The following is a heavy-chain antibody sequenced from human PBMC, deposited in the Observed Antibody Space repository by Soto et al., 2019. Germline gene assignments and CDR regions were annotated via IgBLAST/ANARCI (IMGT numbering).Heavy chain of an antibody. CDR1: GYTFTSDV. D-gene: IGHD3-22*01. CDR3: AREAYDSSGYYYSFCPQYTFDR. CDR2: ISAYNGNT. Sequence: GASVMVSCKASGYTFTSDVISWVRQAPGQGLEWMGWISAYNGNTNYAQKFQGRVTMTRDTSTSTVYMELSSLRSEDTAVYYCAREAYDSSGYYYSFCPQYTFDRWGRG. V-gene: IGHV1-18*01. J-gene: IGHJ2*01.